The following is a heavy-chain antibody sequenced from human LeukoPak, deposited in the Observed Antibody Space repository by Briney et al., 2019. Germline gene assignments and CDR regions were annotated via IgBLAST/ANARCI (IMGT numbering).Heavy chain of an antibody. D-gene: IGHD3-10*01. CDR1: GGSISSYY. CDR3: ARSRPTYGSGSYPPDY. V-gene: IGHV4-59*08. CDR2: IYYSGST. Sequence: SETLSLTCTVSGGSISSYYWSWIRQPPGKGLEWIGYIYYSGSTNYNPSLKSRVTISVDTSKNQFSLKLSSVTAADTAVYYCARSRPTYGSGSYPPDYWGQGTLVTVSS. J-gene: IGHJ4*02.